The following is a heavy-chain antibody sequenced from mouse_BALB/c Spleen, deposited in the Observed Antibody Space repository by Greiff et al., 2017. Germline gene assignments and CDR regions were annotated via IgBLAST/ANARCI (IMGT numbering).Heavy chain of an antibody. V-gene: IGHV2-2*02. CDR2: IWSGGST. D-gene: IGHD3-2*01. CDR3: AREGQLEDGGFAY. J-gene: IGHJ3*01. CDR1: GFSFTSYG. Sequence: VQLQQSGPGLVQPSQSLSITCTVPGFSFTSYGVHWVRQSPGKGLEWLGVIWSGGSTDYNAAFISSLSICKDNSKSHVYFKMNSLQANDTAMCYCAREGQLEDGGFAYWGQGTLVTVSA.